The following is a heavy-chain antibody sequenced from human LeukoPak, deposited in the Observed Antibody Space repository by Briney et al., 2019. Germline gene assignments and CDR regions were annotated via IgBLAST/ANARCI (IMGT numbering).Heavy chain of an antibody. J-gene: IGHJ4*02. CDR2: INTDGRST. CDR1: GFTFSNYW. D-gene: IGHD3-10*01. V-gene: IGHV3-74*01. CDR3: TGSFGELSFFAH. Sequence: GGSLRLSCAASGFTFSNYWMHWVRQAPGKGLVWVSRINTDGRSTSYVDSVKGRFTISRDDSKNTLYLQVNSLKTEDTAVYHCTGSFGELSFFAHWGQGTLVTVSS.